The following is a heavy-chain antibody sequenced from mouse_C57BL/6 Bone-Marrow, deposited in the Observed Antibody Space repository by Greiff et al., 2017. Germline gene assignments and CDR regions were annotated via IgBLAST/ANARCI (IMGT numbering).Heavy chain of an antibody. Sequence: VQLQQSGAELARPGASVKMSCKASGYPFTSYTMHLVKQRPGQGLEWIGYINPRSGYTKYNQKFKDKATLTVDKSSSTAYMQLSSLTSEDSAVYYCARGRYSAMDYWGQGTSVTVSS. J-gene: IGHJ4*01. CDR3: ARGRYSAMDY. V-gene: IGHV1-4*01. D-gene: IGHD1-1*01. CDR2: INPRSGYT. CDR1: GYPFTSYT.